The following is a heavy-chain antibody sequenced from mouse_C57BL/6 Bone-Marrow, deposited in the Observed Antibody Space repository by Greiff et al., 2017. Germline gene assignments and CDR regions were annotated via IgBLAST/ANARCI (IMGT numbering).Heavy chain of an antibody. V-gene: IGHV5-4*01. J-gene: IGHJ3*01. CDR2: ISDGGSYT. Sequence: VMLVESGGGLVKPGGSLKLSCAASGFTFSSYAMSWVRQTPEKRLEWVATISDGGSYTNYPDNVKGRFTISRDNATNNLYLQMSHLKSADKARYYCARDYYGSSYGAYWGQGTLVTVAA. CDR1: GFTFSSYA. CDR3: ARDYYGSSYGAY. D-gene: IGHD1-1*01.